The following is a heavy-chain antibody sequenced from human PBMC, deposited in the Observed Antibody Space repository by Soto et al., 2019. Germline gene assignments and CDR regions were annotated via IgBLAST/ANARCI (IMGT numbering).Heavy chain of an antibody. CDR2: ISNDSRNI. Sequence: QVQLVESGGGVIQPGRSLRLSCAASGLDFRSNDMHWVRQAPGKGLEWVAVISNDSRNIFYGDSVKGRFTGSRDNSKNTLYLEMNSLGVEDTAVYFCAKVVDKTLDDFWGLGTLVVVSS. J-gene: IGHJ4*02. V-gene: IGHV3-30*18. D-gene: IGHD3-10*01. CDR1: GLDFRSND. CDR3: AKVVDKTLDDF.